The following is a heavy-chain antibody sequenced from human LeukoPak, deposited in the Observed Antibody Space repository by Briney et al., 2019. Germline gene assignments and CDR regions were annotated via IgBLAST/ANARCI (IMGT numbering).Heavy chain of an antibody. J-gene: IGHJ5*02. Sequence: ASVKVSCKASGYTFTSYGITWVRQAPGQGLEWMGWISAYNGNTNYAQKFQGRVTITADKSTSTAYMELSSLRSEDTAVYYCARGRVAGTGTNWFDPWGQGTLVTVSS. CDR1: GYTFTSYG. CDR3: ARGRVAGTGTNWFDP. D-gene: IGHD6-19*01. CDR2: ISAYNGNT. V-gene: IGHV1-18*01.